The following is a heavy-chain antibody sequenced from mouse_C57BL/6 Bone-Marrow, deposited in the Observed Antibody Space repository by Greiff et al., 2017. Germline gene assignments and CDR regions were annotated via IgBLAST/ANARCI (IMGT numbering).Heavy chain of an antibody. V-gene: IGHV1-69*01. CDR3: ARSQLGHYFDY. Sequence: VQLQQPGAELVMPGASVKLSCKASGYTFTSYWMHWVKQRPGQGLEWIGEIDPSASYTNYNQKFKGKSTLTVDKSSSTAYMQLSSLTSEDSAVDYCARSQLGHYFDYWGQGTTLTVSS. CDR2: IDPSASYT. D-gene: IGHD4-1*02. CDR1: GYTFTSYW. J-gene: IGHJ2*01.